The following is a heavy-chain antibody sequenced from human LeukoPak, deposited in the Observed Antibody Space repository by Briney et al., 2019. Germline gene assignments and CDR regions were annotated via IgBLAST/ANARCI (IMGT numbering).Heavy chain of an antibody. CDR1: GFTFSTFA. CDR2: IFPSGGEI. D-gene: IGHD2-15*01. J-gene: IGHJ4*02. V-gene: IGHV3-23*01. Sequence: QPGGSLRLSCAASGFTFSTFAMIWVRQPPGKGLEWVSSIFPSGGEIHYADSVRGRFTISRDNSKSTLSLQMNSLRAEDTAVYYCARDRRAAEIDYWGQGTLVTVSS. CDR3: ARDRRAAEIDY.